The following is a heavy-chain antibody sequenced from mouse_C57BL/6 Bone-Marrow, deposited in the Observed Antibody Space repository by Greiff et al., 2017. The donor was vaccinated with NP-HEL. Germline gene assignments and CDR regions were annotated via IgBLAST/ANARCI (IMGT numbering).Heavy chain of an antibody. CDR2: INPNSGST. Sequence: QVQLQQPGAELVKPGASVKLSCKASGYTFTSYWMHWVKQRPGQGLEWIGMINPNSGSTNYNEKFKSKATLTVDKSSSTAYMQLSSLTSEDSAVYYCARAVGYYYAMDYWGQGTSVTVSS. D-gene: IGHD2-2*01. J-gene: IGHJ4*01. CDR1: GYTFTSYW. V-gene: IGHV1-64*01. CDR3: ARAVGYYYAMDY.